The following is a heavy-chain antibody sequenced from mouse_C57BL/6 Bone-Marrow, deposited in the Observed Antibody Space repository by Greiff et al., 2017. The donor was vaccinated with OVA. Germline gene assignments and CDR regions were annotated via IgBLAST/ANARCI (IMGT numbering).Heavy chain of an antibody. J-gene: IGHJ2*01. Sequence: EVHLVESGGGLVKPGGSLKLSCAASGFTFSSYAMSWVRQTPEKRLEWVATISDGGSYTYYPDNVKGRFTISRDNAKNNPYLQMSHLKSEDTAMYYCARVMVTTGGFDYWGQGTTLTVSS. CDR1: GFTFSSYA. V-gene: IGHV5-4*01. D-gene: IGHD2-2*01. CDR2: ISDGGSYT. CDR3: ARVMVTTGGFDY.